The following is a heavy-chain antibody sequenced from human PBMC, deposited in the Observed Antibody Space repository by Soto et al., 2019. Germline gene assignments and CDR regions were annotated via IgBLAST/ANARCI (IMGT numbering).Heavy chain of an antibody. Sequence: QVQLVQSGAEVKKPGSSVKVSCKASGGTFSSYAISWVRQAPGQGLEWMGGIIPIFGTANYAQKFQGRVTITADESTSTAYMELSSLRSEDTAVYYCAGDGGDSSGYYLAYYYGMDVWGQGTTVTVSS. J-gene: IGHJ6*02. CDR2: IIPIFGTA. CDR1: GGTFSSYA. CDR3: AGDGGDSSGYYLAYYYGMDV. D-gene: IGHD3-22*01. V-gene: IGHV1-69*12.